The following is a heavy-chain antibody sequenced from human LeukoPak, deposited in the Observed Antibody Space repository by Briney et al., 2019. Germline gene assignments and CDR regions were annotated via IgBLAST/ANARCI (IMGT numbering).Heavy chain of an antibody. Sequence: PGGSLRLSCAASGFTFSSYWMSWVRQAPGKGLEWVSAVSGSGGSTYYADSVKGRFTISRDNSKSTLFLQMNNLRAEDTAIYYCAKDVNLGSYFGSSLGYYFDYWGQGALVTVSS. V-gene: IGHV3-23*01. CDR1: GFTFSSYW. CDR3: AKDVNLGSYFGSSLGYYFDY. D-gene: IGHD3-10*01. CDR2: VSGSGGST. J-gene: IGHJ4*02.